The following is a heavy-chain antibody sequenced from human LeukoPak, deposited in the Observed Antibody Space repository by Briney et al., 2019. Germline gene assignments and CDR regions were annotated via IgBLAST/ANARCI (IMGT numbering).Heavy chain of an antibody. V-gene: IGHV4-61*01. CDR3: ARNRGWYAMDV. CDR2: IYYNGNT. Sequence: SETLSLTCTVSGDSVSSPNSHWSWIWQPPGKGLEWIGHIYYNGNTNYNPSLKSRVTISLDTSKNQFSLELSSVTAADTAVYYCARNRGWYAMDVWGQGTTVTVPS. J-gene: IGHJ6*02. CDR1: GDSVSSPNSH. D-gene: IGHD6-19*01.